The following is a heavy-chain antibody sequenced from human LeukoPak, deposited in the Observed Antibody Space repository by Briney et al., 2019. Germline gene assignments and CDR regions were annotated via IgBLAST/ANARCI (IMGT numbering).Heavy chain of an antibody. V-gene: IGHV4-59*08. Sequence: SETLSLTCTVSGGSISSYYWSWIRQPPGKGLEWIGYIYYSGSTNYNPSLKSRVTISVDTSKNQFSLKLSSVTAADTAVYYCARHPLWTGAIDYWGQGTLVTVSS. D-gene: IGHD1-1*01. CDR2: IYYSGST. CDR1: GGSISSYY. CDR3: ARHPLWTGAIDY. J-gene: IGHJ4*02.